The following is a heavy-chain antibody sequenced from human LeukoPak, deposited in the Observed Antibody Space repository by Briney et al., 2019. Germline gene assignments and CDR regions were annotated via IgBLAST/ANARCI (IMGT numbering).Heavy chain of an antibody. Sequence: PSETLSLTCSVSGGSINSTNYYWGWIRQPAGKGLEWIGTVYYSGSTYYNPSLKSRVTISVDASKNQFSLNLNSVTAADTAVYYCERHDFRPVVTYFGNWFDPWGQGTLVTVSS. CDR3: ERHDFRPVVTYFGNWFDP. D-gene: IGHD3-3*01. CDR2: VYYSGST. CDR1: GGSINSTNYY. J-gene: IGHJ5*02. V-gene: IGHV4-39*01.